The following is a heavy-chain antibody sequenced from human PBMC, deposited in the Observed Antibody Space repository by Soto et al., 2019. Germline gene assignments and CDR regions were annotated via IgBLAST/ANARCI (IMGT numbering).Heavy chain of an antibody. CDR1: GGSFSGYY. CDR2: INHSGST. J-gene: IGHJ5*02. D-gene: IGHD5-12*01. CDR3: ARGPTDSGYDRGAWFDP. V-gene: IGHV4-34*01. Sequence: SETLSLTCAVYGGSFSGYYWSWIRQPPGKGLEWIGEINHSGSTNYNPSLKSRVTISVDTSKNQFSLKLSSVTAADTAVYYRARGPTDSGYDRGAWFDPGGQGTLVTVSS.